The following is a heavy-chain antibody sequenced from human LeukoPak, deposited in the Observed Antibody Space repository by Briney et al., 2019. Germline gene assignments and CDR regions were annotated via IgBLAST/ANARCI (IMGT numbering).Heavy chain of an antibody. Sequence: PGGSLRLSCAASGFTFSSYAMSWVRQAPGKGLEWVSSISGSGGSTYYADSVKGRFTISRDNSKNTLYLQMNSLRGEDTAVYYCAKDREGTIADYFDCWGQGTLVTVSS. CDR1: GFTFSSYA. CDR3: AKDREGTIADYFDC. V-gene: IGHV3-23*01. D-gene: IGHD1-7*01. CDR2: ISGSGGST. J-gene: IGHJ4*02.